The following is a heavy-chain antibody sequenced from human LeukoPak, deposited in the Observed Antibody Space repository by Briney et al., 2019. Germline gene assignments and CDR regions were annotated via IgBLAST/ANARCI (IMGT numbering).Heavy chain of an antibody. CDR3: ARDGSFYTSDDYFDY. J-gene: IGHJ4*02. CDR2: IYSGGST. D-gene: IGHD2-2*03. V-gene: IGHV3-66*01. CDR1: GFTVSSNY. Sequence: PGGSLRLSCAASGFTVSSNYMSWVRQAPGKGLEWVSIIYSGGSTYYADSVRGRFTISRDNSKNTLYLLMNSLRAEDTAVYYCARDGSFYTSDDYFDYWGQGTLVTVSS.